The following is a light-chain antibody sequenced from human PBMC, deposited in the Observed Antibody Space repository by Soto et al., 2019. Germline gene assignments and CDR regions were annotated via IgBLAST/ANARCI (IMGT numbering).Light chain of an antibody. CDR2: DAS. CDR3: QHRSEWPVS. Sequence: EIVLTQSPGTLSLSPGEGATLSCRAGQSVNSSYLAWYQQKPGRAPRLLISDASNRATGIPARFSGSGSGTDLTITISSLEPEDFAVYYCQHRSEWPVSFGQGTRLEIK. V-gene: IGKV3-11*01. CDR1: QSVNSSY. J-gene: IGKJ5*01.